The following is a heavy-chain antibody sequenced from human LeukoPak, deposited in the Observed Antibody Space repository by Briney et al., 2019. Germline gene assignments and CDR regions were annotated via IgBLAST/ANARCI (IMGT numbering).Heavy chain of an antibody. CDR1: GFTFSNYA. CDR2: ISSSSSYI. J-gene: IGHJ4*02. Sequence: PGKSLRLSCAASGFTFSNYAMHWVRQAPGKGLEWVSSISSSSSYIYYADSVKGRFTISRDNAKNSLYLQMNGLRAEDTAVYYCTRDSPSTCQDYWGQGTLVTVSS. V-gene: IGHV3-21*01. CDR3: TRDSPSTCQDY. D-gene: IGHD2-2*01.